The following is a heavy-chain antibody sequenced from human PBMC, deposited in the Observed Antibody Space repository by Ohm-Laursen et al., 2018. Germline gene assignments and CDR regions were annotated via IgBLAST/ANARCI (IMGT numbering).Heavy chain of an antibody. CDR3: ARPRRDGYGELHY. D-gene: IGHD5-24*01. V-gene: IGHV3-21*01. J-gene: IGHJ4*01. CDR2: INAQNSHI. Sequence: SLRLSCAASPLSFSGDSMNWVRQAPGKGLEWVSYINAQNSHIYYADSVRGRFTISRDNAKNSLYLQMNSLRVEDTAIYYCARPRRDGYGELHYWGHGTLVTVSS. CDR1: PLSFSGDS.